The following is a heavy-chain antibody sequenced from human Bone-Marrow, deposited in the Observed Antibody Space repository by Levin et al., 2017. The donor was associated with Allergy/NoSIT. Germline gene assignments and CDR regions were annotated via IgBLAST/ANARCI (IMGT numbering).Heavy chain of an antibody. CDR1: GYTFTGYY. V-gene: IGHV1-2*06. J-gene: IGHJ6*03. Sequence: ASVKVSCKASGYTFTGYYMHWVRQAPGQGLEWMGRINPNSGGTNYAQKFQGRVTMTRDTSISTAYMELSRLRSDDTAVYYCARDQVSSSSFYSLKYYYYYYMDVWGKGTTVTVSS. D-gene: IGHD6-6*01. CDR3: ARDQVSSSSFYSLKYYYYYYMDV. CDR2: INPNSGGT.